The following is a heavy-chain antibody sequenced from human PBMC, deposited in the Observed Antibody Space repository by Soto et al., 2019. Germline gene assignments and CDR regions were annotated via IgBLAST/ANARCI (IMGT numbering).Heavy chain of an antibody. V-gene: IGHV3-74*01. CDR2: INSDGSST. CDR1: GFTFSSYW. CDR3: VRTSLVVAAATREAY. J-gene: IGHJ4*02. D-gene: IGHD2-15*01. Sequence: GSLRLSCAASGFTFSSYWMHWVRQAPGKGLVWVSRINSDGSSTSYADSVKGRFTISRDNAKNTLYLQMNSLRAEDTAVYYCVRTSLVVAAATREAYWGQGTLVTVSS.